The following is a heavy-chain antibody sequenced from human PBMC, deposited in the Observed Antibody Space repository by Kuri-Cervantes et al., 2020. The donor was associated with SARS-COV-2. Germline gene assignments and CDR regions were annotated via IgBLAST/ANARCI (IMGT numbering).Heavy chain of an antibody. CDR3: ARHIHVLSGFDP. J-gene: IGHJ5*02. CDR2: NYYSRTT. D-gene: IGHD3-16*01. V-gene: IGHV4-39*01. Sequence: SQTLSLTCTVSGGSISCSCYYWGWLRQPPGKGLEWMRGNYYSRTTYYNPTLKSRVTISVDTSKNQFSLKLSSVTSADMAVYYCARHIHVLSGFDPWGQGTPVTVSS. CDR1: GGSISCSCYY.